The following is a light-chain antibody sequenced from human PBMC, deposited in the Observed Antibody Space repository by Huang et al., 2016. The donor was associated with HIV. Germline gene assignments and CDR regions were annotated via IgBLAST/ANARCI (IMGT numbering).Light chain of an antibody. J-gene: IGKJ4*01. CDR1: QGISHS. V-gene: IGKV1-NL1*01. CDR3: QQYYSTFLT. CDR2: FAS. Sequence: DIQMTQSPSSLSASVGDRVTINCRASQGISHSLAWYQQKPGKAPKLLLYFASRLESGVPSRFSGSGSGTDYTLTISSLQPEDFATYYCQQYYSTFLTFGGGTKVEIK.